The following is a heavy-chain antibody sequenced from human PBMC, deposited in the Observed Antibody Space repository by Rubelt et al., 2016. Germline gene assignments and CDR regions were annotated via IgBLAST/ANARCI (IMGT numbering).Heavy chain of an antibody. CDR3: TSVDIVAMVEDY. Sequence: LVESGGGLVQPGGSLKLSCAASGFTFSGSAMHWVRQASGKGLEWVGRIRSKANSYATAYAASVKGRFTISRDDSKNTAYLQMNSLKTEDTAVYYCTSVDIVAMVEDYWGQGTLVTVSS. V-gene: IGHV3-73*01. CDR2: IRSKANSYAT. D-gene: IGHD5-12*01. CDR1: GFTFSGSA. J-gene: IGHJ4*02.